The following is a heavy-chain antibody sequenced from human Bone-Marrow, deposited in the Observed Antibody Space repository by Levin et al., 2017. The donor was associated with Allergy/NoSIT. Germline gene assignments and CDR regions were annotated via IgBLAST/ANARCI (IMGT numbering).Heavy chain of an antibody. Sequence: KPSETLSLTCTVSGASIDRGSYFWTWIRQPAGKRLEWIGRVYPTTGSTDISPSLQSRVTMSADTSRNQFSLKVKSVTAADTAVYFCARDRGVRRILDFWGQGILVTVSS. CDR2: VYPTTGST. J-gene: IGHJ4*02. D-gene: IGHD3-10*01. V-gene: IGHV4-61*02. CDR3: ARDRGVRRILDF. CDR1: GASIDRGSYF.